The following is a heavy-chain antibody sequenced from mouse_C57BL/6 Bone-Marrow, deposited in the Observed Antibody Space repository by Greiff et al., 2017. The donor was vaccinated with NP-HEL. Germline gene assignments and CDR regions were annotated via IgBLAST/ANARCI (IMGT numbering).Heavy chain of an antibody. CDR3: ARGADGQYYFDY. V-gene: IGHV5-4*01. Sequence: EVQLVESGGGLVKPGGSLKLSCAASGFTFSSYAMSWVRQTPEKRLEWVATISDGGSYTYYPDNVKGRFTISRDNAKNNLYLQMSHLKSEDTAMYYCARGADGQYYFDYWGQGTTLTVSS. CDR1: GFTFSSYA. D-gene: IGHD2-3*01. J-gene: IGHJ2*01. CDR2: ISDGGSYT.